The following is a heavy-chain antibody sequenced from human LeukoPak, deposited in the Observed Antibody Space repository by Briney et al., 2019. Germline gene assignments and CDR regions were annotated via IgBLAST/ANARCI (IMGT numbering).Heavy chain of an antibody. Sequence: SEILSLTRAVFCYSISSGYYWGCIRQPPGKRLECIGSIYHSGCTYYNPSLKSRVTITVATPKNNFSLKLSSVTDADTAVYYCAREGLGDLTGYNYFDYWGQGTTVTVSS. J-gene: IGHJ4*02. CDR3: AREGLGDLTGYNYFDY. V-gene: IGHV4-38-2*02. CDR1: CYSISSGYY. D-gene: IGHD3-9*01. CDR2: IYHSGCT.